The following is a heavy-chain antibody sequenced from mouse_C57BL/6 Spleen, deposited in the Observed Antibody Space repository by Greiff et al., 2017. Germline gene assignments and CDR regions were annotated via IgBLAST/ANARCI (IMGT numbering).Heavy chain of an antibody. J-gene: IGHJ3*01. CDR3: TSEIYYGYDASAY. Sequence: EVQGVESGGGLVQPGGSMKLSCAASGFTFSDAWMDWVRQSPEKGLEWVAEIRNKANNHATYYAESVKGRFTISRDDSKSSVYLQMNSLRAEDTGIYYCTSEIYYGYDASAYWGQGTLVTVSA. CDR1: GFTFSDAW. D-gene: IGHD2-2*01. CDR2: IRNKANNHAT. V-gene: IGHV6-6*01.